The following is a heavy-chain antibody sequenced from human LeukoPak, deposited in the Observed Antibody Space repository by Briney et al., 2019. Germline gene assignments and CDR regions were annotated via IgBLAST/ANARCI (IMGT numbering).Heavy chain of an antibody. D-gene: IGHD3-22*01. CDR2: MNPNSGNT. Sequence: SVKVSFKASGYPFTSYDINWVRQATGQGLEWMGWMNPNSGNTGYSQKFQGRVTMTRNTSISTAYMELSSLRSEDTAVYYCARVSGNYYDSSGYYHYYYYYMDVWGKGTTVTVSS. V-gene: IGHV1-8*01. J-gene: IGHJ6*03. CDR3: ARVSGNYYDSSGYYHYYYYYMDV. CDR1: GYPFTSYD.